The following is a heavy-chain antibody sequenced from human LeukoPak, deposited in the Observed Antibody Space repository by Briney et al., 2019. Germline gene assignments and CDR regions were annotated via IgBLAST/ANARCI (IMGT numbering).Heavy chain of an antibody. Sequence: GSLRLSCAASGFTFNTYAMSWVRQPPGKGLEWIGEIYHSGSTNYNPSLKSRVTISVDKSKNQFSLKLNSVTAADTAVYYCARRTRLRYFDWLPGGFDYWGQGTLVTVSS. D-gene: IGHD3-9*01. CDR3: ARRTRLRYFDWLPGGFDY. CDR1: GFTFNTYAM. V-gene: IGHV4-4*02. CDR2: IYHSGST. J-gene: IGHJ4*02.